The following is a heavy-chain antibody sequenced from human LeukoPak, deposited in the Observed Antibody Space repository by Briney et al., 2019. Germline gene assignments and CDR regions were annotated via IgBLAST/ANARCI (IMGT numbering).Heavy chain of an antibody. J-gene: IGHJ3*02. CDR2: SGST. CDR3: ARDLAINAFDI. V-gene: IGHV4-38-2*02. CDR1: GYSISSGYY. Sequence: SETLSLTCTVSGYSISSGYYWGWIRQPPGKGLEWIGSGSTYYNPSLKSRVTISVDTSKNQFSLKLSSVTAADTAVYYCARDLAINAFDIWGQGTMVTVSS.